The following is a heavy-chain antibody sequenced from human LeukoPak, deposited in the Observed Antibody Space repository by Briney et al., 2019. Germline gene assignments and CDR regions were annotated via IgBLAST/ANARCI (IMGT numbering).Heavy chain of an antibody. CDR1: GFTVSSNY. V-gene: IGHV3-53*04. CDR3: ARGSDTAMEPHYYYRRDV. J-gene: IGHJ6*02. Sequence: GGSLSLSCAASGFTVSSNYMSWVRQAPGKGLEWVSVIYSGGSTYYADSVKGRFTISRHNSKNTLYLQMNSLRAEDTAVYYCARGSDTAMEPHYYYRRDVWGQGTTVTVSS. CDR2: IYSGGST. D-gene: IGHD5-18*01.